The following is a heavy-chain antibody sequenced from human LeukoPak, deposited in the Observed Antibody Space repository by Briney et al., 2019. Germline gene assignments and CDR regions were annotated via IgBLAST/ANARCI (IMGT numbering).Heavy chain of an antibody. Sequence: PSETLSLTCAVSGYSISSGYYWGWIRQPPGKGLEWIGSIHHSGSTYHNPSLKSRVTISVDTSKNQFSLKLSSVTAADTAVYYCARERGAFDIWGQGTMVTVSS. CDR3: ARERGAFDI. CDR1: GYSISSGYY. J-gene: IGHJ3*02. CDR2: IHHSGST. V-gene: IGHV4-38-2*02. D-gene: IGHD3-10*01.